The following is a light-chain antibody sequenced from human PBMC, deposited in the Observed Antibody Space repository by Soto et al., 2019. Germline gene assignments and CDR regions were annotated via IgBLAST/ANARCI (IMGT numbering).Light chain of an antibody. CDR2: EVS. CDR3: SSFTSTSTQV. J-gene: IGLJ3*02. Sequence: QSALTQPASVSGSPGQSITISCTGTTSDVGGYDYVSWYQQHPCRAPKLMIFEVSNRPSGISNRFSGSKSGNTASLTISGLQAEDEADDYCSSFTSTSTQVLGGGTKLTVL. V-gene: IGLV2-14*01. CDR1: TSDVGGYDY.